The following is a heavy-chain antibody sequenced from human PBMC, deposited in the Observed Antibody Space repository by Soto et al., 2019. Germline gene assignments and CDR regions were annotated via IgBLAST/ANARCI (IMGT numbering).Heavy chain of an antibody. CDR1: GYTFTSYG. D-gene: IGHD5-18*01. V-gene: IGHV1-18*01. Sequence: QVQLVQSGAEVKKPGASVKVSCKASGYTFTSYGISWVRQAPGQGLEWMGWISAYNGNTNYAQKLQGRVTMTTDTATSTAYMELRSLSSDATAVYYCAKIHVDTAMLAAFDIWGQGTMVTVSS. CDR2: ISAYNGNT. CDR3: AKIHVDTAMLAAFDI. J-gene: IGHJ3*02.